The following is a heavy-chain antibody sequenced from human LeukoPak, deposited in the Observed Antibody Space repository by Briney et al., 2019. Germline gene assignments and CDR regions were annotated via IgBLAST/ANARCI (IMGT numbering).Heavy chain of an antibody. V-gene: IGHV4-38-2*01. CDR2: IYHSGST. CDR3: ARRHITMVRGEGWFDP. J-gene: IGHJ5*02. CDR1: GYSISSGYY. D-gene: IGHD3-10*01. Sequence: SETLSLTCAVSGYSISSGYYWGWIRQPPGKGLEWIGSIYHSGSTYYNPSLKSRVTISVDTSKNQFSLKLSSVTAADTAVYYCARRHITMVRGEGWFDPWGQGTLVTVSS.